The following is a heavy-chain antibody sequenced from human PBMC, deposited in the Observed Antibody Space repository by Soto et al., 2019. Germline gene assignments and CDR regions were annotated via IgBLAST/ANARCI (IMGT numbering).Heavy chain of an antibody. D-gene: IGHD3-10*01. J-gene: IGHJ6*02. CDR2: IIPIFGTA. CDR1: GGTFSSNA. Sequence: ASVKVSCKASGGTFSSNAISWVRQAPGQGLEWMGGIIPIFGTANYAQKFQGRVTITADESTSTAYMELSSLRSEDTAVYYCARDKAGRRFGELLGGMDVWGQGTTVTVSS. CDR3: ARDKAGRRFGELLGGMDV. V-gene: IGHV1-69*13.